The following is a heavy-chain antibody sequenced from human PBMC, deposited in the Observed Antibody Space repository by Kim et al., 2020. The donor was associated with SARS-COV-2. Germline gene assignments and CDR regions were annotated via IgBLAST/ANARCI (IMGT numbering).Heavy chain of an antibody. V-gene: IGHV3-21*06. CDR2: ISSSSRYL. J-gene: IGHJ6*01. Sequence: GGSLRLSCAASGFSISHYGMTWVRQAPGRGLEWVASISSSSRYLHYGDSVKGRFTISRDNAKNSLYLQMDSLSAEDKAVYYCARPAYDSSRPFFYY. CDR1: GFSISHYG. D-gene: IGHD3-22*01. CDR3: ARPAYDSSRPFFYY.